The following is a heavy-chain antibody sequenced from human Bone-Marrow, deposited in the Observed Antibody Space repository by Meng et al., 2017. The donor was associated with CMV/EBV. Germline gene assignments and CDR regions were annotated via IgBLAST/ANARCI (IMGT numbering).Heavy chain of an antibody. Sequence: SGFTFSDYYRSWIRQAPGKGLEWVSYISSSGSTIYYADSVKGRFTISRDNAKNSLYLQMNSLRAEDTAVYYCARDYCSSTSCYYFDYWGQGTLVTVSS. CDR2: ISSSGSTI. CDR3: ARDYCSSTSCYYFDY. CDR1: GFTFSDYY. J-gene: IGHJ4*02. V-gene: IGHV3-11*01. D-gene: IGHD2-2*01.